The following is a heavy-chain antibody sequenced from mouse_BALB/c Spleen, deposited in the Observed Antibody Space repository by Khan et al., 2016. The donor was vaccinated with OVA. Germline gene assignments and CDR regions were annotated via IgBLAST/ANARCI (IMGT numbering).Heavy chain of an antibody. CDR1: GYTFTDYY. D-gene: IGHD1-1*02. Sequence: QVQLKQSGPELVKPGASVKISCKASGYTFTDYYINWVKQKPGQGLEWIGWIYPGSANARYSEKFTGKATLTVDTSSSTAFMQLSSLTSEDTAVYFCAGGFDFWGQGTTLTVSS. J-gene: IGHJ2*01. CDR3: AGGFDF. V-gene: IGHV1-84*02. CDR2: IYPGSANA.